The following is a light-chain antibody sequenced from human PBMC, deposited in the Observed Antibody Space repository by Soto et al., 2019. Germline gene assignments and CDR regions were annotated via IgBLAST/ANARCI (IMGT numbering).Light chain of an antibody. CDR1: QSISIY. V-gene: IGKV1-39*01. CDR2: ASS. CDR3: KQTYSNPRT. Sequence: DIPMTQSPSSLSASVGDRVTITCRTSQSISIYLNWYQQIPGKAPKLLIYASSNLHTEVPSRFSGSASGTDFTLTISSLQPEDSATYYSKQTYSNPRTIGLGTKVEIK. J-gene: IGKJ1*01.